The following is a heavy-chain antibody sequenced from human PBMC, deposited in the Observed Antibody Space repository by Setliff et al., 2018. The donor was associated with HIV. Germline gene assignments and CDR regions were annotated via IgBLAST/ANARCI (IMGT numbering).Heavy chain of an antibody. CDR2: ISASGNT. V-gene: IGHV4-61*09. D-gene: IGHD3-3*01. J-gene: IGHJ4*01. Sequence: SETLSLTCTVSGGSISSGSYYWTWIRQPAGRGLEWIGHISASGNTKYGPTLQSRVTLSVNPSNNQFSLNLTSVTAADTAIYYCARGRDYTGSWFRPFYLDFWGHGNLVTVSS. CDR1: GGSISSGSYY. CDR3: ARGRDYTGSWFRPFYLDF.